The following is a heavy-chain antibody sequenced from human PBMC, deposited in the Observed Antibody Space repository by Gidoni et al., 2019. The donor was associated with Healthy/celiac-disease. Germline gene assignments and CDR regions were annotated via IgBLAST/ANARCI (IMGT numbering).Heavy chain of an antibody. CDR1: GFTFSRSW. CDR3: ARDRGYYDSSGYPYYYGMDV. D-gene: IGHD3-22*01. V-gene: IGHV3-74*01. Sequence: EVQLVESGGGLVQPGGSLRLSCAASGFTFSRSWMHWVRQAPGKGLVWVSRINSDGSSTSYADSVKGRFTISRDNAKNTLYLQMNSLRAEDTAVYYCARDRGYYDSSGYPYYYGMDVWGQGTTVTVSS. J-gene: IGHJ6*02. CDR2: INSDGSST.